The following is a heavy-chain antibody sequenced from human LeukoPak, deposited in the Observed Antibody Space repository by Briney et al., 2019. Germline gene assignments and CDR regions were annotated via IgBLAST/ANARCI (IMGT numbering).Heavy chain of an antibody. J-gene: IGHJ3*02. D-gene: IGHD6-19*01. CDR3: ARDGLGGLYSSGWYGRHSVLRGLSAFDI. V-gene: IGHV3-48*04. Sequence: GGSLRLSCAASGFTFSSYSMNWVRQAPGKGLEWVSYISSSSSTIYYADSVKGRFTISRDNAKNSLYLQMNSLRAEDTAVYYCARDGLGGLYSSGWYGRHSVLRGLSAFDIWGQGTMVTVSS. CDR2: ISSSSSTI. CDR1: GFTFSSYS.